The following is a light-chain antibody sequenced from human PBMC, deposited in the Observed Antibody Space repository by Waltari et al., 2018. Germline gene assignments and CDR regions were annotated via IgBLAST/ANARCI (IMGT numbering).Light chain of an antibody. CDR1: QDISSA. Sequence: IQLTQSPSSLSASIRDRVTITCRASQDISSALSCYQQKPGKAPKLLIFRASSLESGVPSRFSGSGSGTDFTLTISSLQPEDFATYYCQQFKTYPITFGQGTRLDIK. CDR3: QQFKTYPIT. CDR2: RAS. J-gene: IGKJ5*01. V-gene: IGKV1-13*01.